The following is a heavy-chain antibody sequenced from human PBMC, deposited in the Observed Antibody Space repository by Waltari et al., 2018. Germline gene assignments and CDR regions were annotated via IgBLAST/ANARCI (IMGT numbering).Heavy chain of an antibody. CDR1: GYSISSGYY. D-gene: IGHD3-22*01. CDR2: IYHSGST. CDR3: AREGYYDSSGYYYGFDY. J-gene: IGHJ4*02. Sequence: QVQLQESGPGLVKPSETLSLTCAVSGYSISSGYYWGWNRQPPGKGLEWIGSIYHSGSTYYNPSLKSRVTISVDTSKNQFSLKLSSVTAADTAVYYCAREGYYDSSGYYYGFDYWGQGTLVTVSS. V-gene: IGHV4-38-2*02.